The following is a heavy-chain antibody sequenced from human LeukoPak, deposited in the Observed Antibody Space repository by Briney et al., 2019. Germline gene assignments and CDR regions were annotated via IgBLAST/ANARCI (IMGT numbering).Heavy chain of an antibody. CDR3: ARGGGRIVATIYYYYNMDV. V-gene: IGHV4-34*01. CDR2: INHSGST. J-gene: IGHJ6*03. CDR1: GGSFSGYY. Sequence: SETLSLTCAVYGGSFSGYYWSWIRHPPGKGLEWIGEINHSGSTNYNPSLKSRVTRSVDTSKNQFSLKLSSVTAADTAVYYCARGGGRIVATIYYYYNMDVWGKGTTVTVSS. D-gene: IGHD5-12*01.